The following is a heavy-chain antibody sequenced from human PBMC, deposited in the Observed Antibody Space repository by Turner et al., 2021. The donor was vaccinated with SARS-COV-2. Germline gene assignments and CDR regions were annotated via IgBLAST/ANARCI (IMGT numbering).Heavy chain of an antibody. CDR1: GGSISSSRYY. J-gene: IGHJ4*02. D-gene: IGHD3-3*01. CDR2: MYYSGST. Sequence: QLQLQESGPGLVKPSETLSLTCTVSGGSISSSRYYWGWIRQPPGKGLEWIGSMYYSGSTYHNPSLKSRVSISVDTSKNQFSLKLSSVTAADTAVYYCARSNYDFWSGYYTFYFDYWGQGTLVTVS. CDR3: ARSNYDFWSGYYTFYFDY. V-gene: IGHV4-39*01.